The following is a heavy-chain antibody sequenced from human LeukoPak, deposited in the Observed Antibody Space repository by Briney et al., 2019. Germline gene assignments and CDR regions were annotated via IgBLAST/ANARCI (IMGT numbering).Heavy chain of an antibody. CDR2: IGGNGGST. CDR1: GFTFSSYA. Sequence: GGSLRLSCAASGFTFSSYAMSWVRQAPGKGLEWVSTIGGNGGSTYYADSVKGRFTISRDNSKNTLYLQMNSLRAEDTAVYYCAKGVDTATAAEYFQHWGQGTLVTVSS. V-gene: IGHV3-23*01. D-gene: IGHD5-18*01. CDR3: AKGVDTATAAEYFQH. J-gene: IGHJ1*01.